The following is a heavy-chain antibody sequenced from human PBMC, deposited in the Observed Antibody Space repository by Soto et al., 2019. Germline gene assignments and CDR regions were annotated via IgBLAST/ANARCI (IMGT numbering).Heavy chain of an antibody. CDR1: GGSISSSSYY. D-gene: IGHD3-10*01. J-gene: IGHJ6*02. CDR2: IYYSGST. CDR3: ARRPGYGSGSDYYYVMDV. V-gene: IGHV4-39*01. Sequence: SETLSLTCTVSGGSISSSSYYWGWIRQPPGKGLEWIGSIYYSGSTYYNPSLKSRVTISVDTSKNQFSLKLSSVTAADTAVYYCARRPGYGSGSDYYYVMDVWGQGTTVTVSS.